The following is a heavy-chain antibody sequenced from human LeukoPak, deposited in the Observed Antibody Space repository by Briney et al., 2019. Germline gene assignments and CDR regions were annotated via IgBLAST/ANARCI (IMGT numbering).Heavy chain of an antibody. CDR2: ISSGSSFI. V-gene: IGHV3-21*01. J-gene: IGHJ5*02. CDR1: GSTFSGYS. CDR3: VRDQGGERWFDP. D-gene: IGHD1-26*01. Sequence: GGSLRLSCAASGSTFSGYSMNWVRQAPGKGLEWVSSISSGSSFIYYADSVKGRFTVSRDNAKNSLYLQMNSLRAEDTAVYYCVRDQGGERWFDPWGQGTLVTVSS.